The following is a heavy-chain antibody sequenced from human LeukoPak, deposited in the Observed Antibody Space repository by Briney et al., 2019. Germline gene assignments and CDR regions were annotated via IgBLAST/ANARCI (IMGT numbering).Heavy chain of an antibody. D-gene: IGHD3-3*01. CDR2: IKQDGSEK. CDR3: ARDHHLVRPTIFGVVIRWDYYGMDV. V-gene: IGHV3-7*01. CDR1: GFTFSSYW. J-gene: IGHJ6*02. Sequence: PGGSLRLSCAASGFTFSSYWMSWVRQAPGKGLEWVANIKQDGSEKYYVDSVKGRFTISRDNAKNSLYLQMNSLRAEDTAVYYCARDHHLVRPTIFGVVIRWDYYGMDVWGQGTTVTVSS.